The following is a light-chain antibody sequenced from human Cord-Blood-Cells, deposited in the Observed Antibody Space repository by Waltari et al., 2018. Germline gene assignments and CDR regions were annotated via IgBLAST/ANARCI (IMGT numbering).Light chain of an antibody. CDR2: GAS. Sequence: EIVMTQSPATLSVSPGERATVSCRASQSVSSNLAWYQQKPGQAPRLLIYGASTRATGIPARFSGSGSGTEFTLTISSLQSGDFAVYYCQQYNNWPPGTFGQGTKVEIK. V-gene: IGKV3-15*01. CDR1: QSVSSN. CDR3: QQYNNWPPGT. J-gene: IGKJ1*01.